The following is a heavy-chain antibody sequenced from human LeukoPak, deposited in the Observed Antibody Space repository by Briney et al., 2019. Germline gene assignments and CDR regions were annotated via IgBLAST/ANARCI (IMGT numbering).Heavy chain of an antibody. J-gene: IGHJ4*02. CDR3: ARHEISSSWYPAFLDY. CDR2: IYYSGST. CDR1: GDSISTYY. V-gene: IGHV4-59*08. Sequence: PSETLSLTCAVSGDSISTYYWSWIRQPPGKGLEWIGYIYYSGSTNYNPSLKSRVTLSVDTSKNQFFLKLSSVTAADTAVYYCARHEISSSWYPAFLDYWGQGTLVTVSS. D-gene: IGHD6-13*01.